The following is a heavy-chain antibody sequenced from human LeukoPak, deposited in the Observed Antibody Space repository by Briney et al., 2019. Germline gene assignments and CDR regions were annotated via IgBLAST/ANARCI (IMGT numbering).Heavy chain of an antibody. Sequence: SETLSLTCTVSGVSISSSNSYWGWIRQPPGKGLEWIGSIYYSGNTYYNASLKSQVSISIDTSKNQFSLRLTSVTAADTAAYYCARGAEGIAATDSNFDYWGQGTLVTVSS. CDR2: IYYSGNT. CDR1: GVSISSSNSY. CDR3: ARGAEGIAATDSNFDY. V-gene: IGHV4-39*01. D-gene: IGHD6-13*01. J-gene: IGHJ4*02.